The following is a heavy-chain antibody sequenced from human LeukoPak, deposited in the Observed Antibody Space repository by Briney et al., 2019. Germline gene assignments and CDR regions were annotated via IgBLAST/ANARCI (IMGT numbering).Heavy chain of an antibody. CDR2: IYYSGST. V-gene: IGHV4-59*08. CDR1: GGSISGYY. D-gene: IGHD5-24*01. CDR3: ARMASNAFDI. J-gene: IGHJ3*02. Sequence: SETLSLTCTVSGGSISGYYWSWIRRPPGKGLEWIGYIYYSGSTNYNPSLKSRVTISVDTSKNQFSLKLSSVTAADTAVYYCARMASNAFDIWGQGTMVTVSS.